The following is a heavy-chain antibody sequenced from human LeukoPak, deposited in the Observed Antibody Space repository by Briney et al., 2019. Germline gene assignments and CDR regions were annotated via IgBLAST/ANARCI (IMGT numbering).Heavy chain of an antibody. CDR3: ARAGGDSSGYPYYYYYMDV. V-gene: IGHV4-59*01. Sequence: SETLSLTCTVSGGSISSYSWSWIRQPPGKGLEWIGYIYYSGSTNYNPSLKSRVTISVDTSKNQFSLKLSSVTAADTAVYYCARAGGDSSGYPYYYYYMDVWGKGTTVTVSS. J-gene: IGHJ6*03. D-gene: IGHD3-22*01. CDR2: IYYSGST. CDR1: GGSISSYS.